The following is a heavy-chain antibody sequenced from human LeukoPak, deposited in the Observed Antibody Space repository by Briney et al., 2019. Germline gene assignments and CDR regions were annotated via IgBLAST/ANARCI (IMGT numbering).Heavy chain of an antibody. Sequence: SETLSLTCTVSGGSISSSSYYWGWIRQPPGKGLEWIGYIYYSGSTNYNPSLKSRVTISVDTSKNQFSLKLSSVTAADTAVYYCARQEGINGEYPYYFDYWGQGTLVTVSS. D-gene: IGHD1-14*01. CDR1: GGSISSSSYY. J-gene: IGHJ4*02. CDR3: ARQEGINGEYPYYFDY. CDR2: IYYSGST. V-gene: IGHV4-61*05.